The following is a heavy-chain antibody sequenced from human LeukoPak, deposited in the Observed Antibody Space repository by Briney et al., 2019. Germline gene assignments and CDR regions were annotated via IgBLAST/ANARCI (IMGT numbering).Heavy chain of an antibody. CDR3: AKMEGQRLYDYCMDV. Sequence: GWSLRLSCAASGFAPSNFAMSWVRQAPWKGLEWVSAMSGSGYYTYYVESVKGRFTISRDTSKNTLYLHMSSLRADDTAVYYCAKMEGQRLYDYCMDVWGRGTTVTVSS. CDR2: MSGSGYYT. V-gene: IGHV3-23*01. J-gene: IGHJ6*03. D-gene: IGHD3-3*01. CDR1: GFAPSNFA.